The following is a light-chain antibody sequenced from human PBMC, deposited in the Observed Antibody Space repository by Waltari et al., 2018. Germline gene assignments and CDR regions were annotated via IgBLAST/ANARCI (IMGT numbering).Light chain of an antibody. CDR3: QQSYSTPWT. CDR2: AAS. Sequence: DIQMTQSPSSLSASVGDRVTITCRASQSISSYLNWYQQKPGKAPKLLIYAASSLQSGDPSRFSGSGAGTDFTLTISSLKPEDIATYYCQQSYSTPWTFGQGTKVEIK. V-gene: IGKV1-39*01. J-gene: IGKJ1*01. CDR1: QSISSY.